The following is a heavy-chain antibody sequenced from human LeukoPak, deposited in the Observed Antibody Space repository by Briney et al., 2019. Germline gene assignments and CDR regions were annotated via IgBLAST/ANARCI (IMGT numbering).Heavy chain of an antibody. CDR2: VYHTGTS. J-gene: IGHJ4*02. V-gene: IGHV4-59*01. Sequence: SETLSLTCSVSGASINDYYWTWIRQPPGKGLEWIGYVYHTGTSGYHPSLKSRVAMSLDTSKNQVSLKLRSVTAADTAVYFCTKVVNGGHFDYWGQGTLVTVSS. CDR1: GASINDYY. CDR3: TKVVNGGHFDY. D-gene: IGHD2-8*01.